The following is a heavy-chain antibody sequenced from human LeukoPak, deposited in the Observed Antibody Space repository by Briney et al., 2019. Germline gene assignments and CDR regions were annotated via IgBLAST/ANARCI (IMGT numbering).Heavy chain of an antibody. D-gene: IGHD2-2*01. Sequence: SVKVSCKASGGTFSCYAISWVRQAPGQGLEWMGGIIPIFGTANYAQKFQGRVTITADESTSTAYMELSSLRSEDTAVYYCARTTIVVGHMDVWGKGTTVTVSS. CDR2: IIPIFGTA. J-gene: IGHJ6*03. CDR1: GGTFSCYA. CDR3: ARTTIVVGHMDV. V-gene: IGHV1-69*13.